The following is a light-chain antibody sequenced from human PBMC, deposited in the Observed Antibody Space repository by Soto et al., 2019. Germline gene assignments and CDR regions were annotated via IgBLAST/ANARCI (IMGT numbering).Light chain of an antibody. CDR3: QQYHHWPLT. V-gene: IGKV3-15*01. J-gene: IGKJ3*01. CDR2: DAS. CDR1: QSVASH. Sequence: ETMMTQSPATLSVSLGERVTLSCRASQSVASHFAWYHQRPGQAPRLLIYDASTRATGIPARFGGSGSGTEFTLTITTLQSDDFGVYYCQQYHHWPLTFGPGTKVEI.